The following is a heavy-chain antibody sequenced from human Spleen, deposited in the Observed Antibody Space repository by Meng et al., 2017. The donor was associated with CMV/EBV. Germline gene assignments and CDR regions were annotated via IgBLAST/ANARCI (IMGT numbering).Heavy chain of an antibody. V-gene: IGHV4-61*02. CDR3: ARGRYSYGSFDY. D-gene: IGHD5-18*01. J-gene: IGHJ4*02. Sequence: QVHLQASGPGLVKPSQTLSLTCTVSGGSISSGSYYWSWIRQPAGKGLEWIGRIYTSGSTNYNPSLKSRVTISVDTSKNQFSLKLSSVTAADTAVYYCARGRYSYGSFDYWGQGTLVTVSS. CDR1: GGSISSGSYY. CDR2: IYTSGST.